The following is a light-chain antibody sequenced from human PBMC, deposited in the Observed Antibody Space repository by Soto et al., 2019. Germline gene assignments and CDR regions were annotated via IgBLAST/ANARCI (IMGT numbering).Light chain of an antibody. CDR3: QKYNSAPNT. J-gene: IGKJ2*01. CDR2: AAS. CDR1: RDISSS. Sequence: DVQMTQSPSSLSASVGDRVTITCRASRDISSSLAWYQQKPGKVPKLLIYAASTLQAGVQSRFSGSGSGTFFTLNINSLQPEDVATYYCQKYNSAPNTFGRGTRLEIK. V-gene: IGKV1-27*01.